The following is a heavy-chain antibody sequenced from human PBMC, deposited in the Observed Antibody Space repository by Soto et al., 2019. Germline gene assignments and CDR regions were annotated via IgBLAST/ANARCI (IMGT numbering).Heavy chain of an antibody. CDR2: IVVGSGNT. Sequence: SVKVSCKASGFTFTSSAVQWVRQARGQRLEWIGWIVVGSGNTNYAQKFQERVTITRDMSTSTAYMELSSLRSEDTAVYYCAAWAPNYYDSSGYHNWGQGTMVTVYS. CDR1: GFTFTSSA. CDR3: AAWAPNYYDSSGYHN. D-gene: IGHD3-22*01. J-gene: IGHJ4*02. V-gene: IGHV1-58*01.